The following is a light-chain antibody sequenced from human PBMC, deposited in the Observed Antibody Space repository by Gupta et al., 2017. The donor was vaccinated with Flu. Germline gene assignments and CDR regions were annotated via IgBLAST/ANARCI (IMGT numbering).Light chain of an antibody. V-gene: IGKV1-33*01. CDR2: DAS. CDR3: QQYDNLPT. CDR1: QDIRIY. Sequence: VGDRVTITCQASQDIRIYLNWYQQKPGQAPKLLIYDASNLEKGVPSRFSGSGSGTDFTFTISSLQPEDFATYYCQQYDNLPTFGQGTAVDIK. J-gene: IGKJ1*01.